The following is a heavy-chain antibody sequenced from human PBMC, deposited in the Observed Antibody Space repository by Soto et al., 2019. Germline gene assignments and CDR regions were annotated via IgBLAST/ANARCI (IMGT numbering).Heavy chain of an antibody. CDR2: INPSGGT. J-gene: IGHJ4*02. CDR3: ARVLAARASRDFDY. CDR1: GGPFSTDY. Sequence: SETLSLTCAVYGGPFSTDYWSWIRQPPGKGLEWIGEINPSGGTNYNPSLKSRVTISVATSKNQFSLKLSSVTAADTAVYYCARVLAARASRDFDYWGQGTLVTVSS. V-gene: IGHV4-34*01. D-gene: IGHD6-6*01.